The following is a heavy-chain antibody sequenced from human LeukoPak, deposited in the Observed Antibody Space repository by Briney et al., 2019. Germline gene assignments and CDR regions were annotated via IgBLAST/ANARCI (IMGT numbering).Heavy chain of an antibody. V-gene: IGHV3-21*04. CDR2: ISSSSRYI. CDR3: GKHNYYDSGLSWYYFHY. J-gene: IGHJ4*02. Sequence: GGSLRLSCAASGFTFSSYSMNWVRQAPGKGLEWVSSISSSSRYIYYADSVKGRFTISRDNAKNSLYLQMNSLRAEDTAAYYCGKHNYYDSGLSWYYFHYWGQGTLVTVSS. CDR1: GFTFSSYS. D-gene: IGHD3-10*01.